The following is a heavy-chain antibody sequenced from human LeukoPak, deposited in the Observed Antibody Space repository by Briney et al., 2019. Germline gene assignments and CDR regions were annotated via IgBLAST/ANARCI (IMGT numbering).Heavy chain of an antibody. V-gene: IGHV4-59*08. CDR1: GGSISSYY. CDR3: ARVRWYNWKFDAFDI. Sequence: SETLSLTCTVSGGSISSYYWSWIRQPPGKGLERIGYIYYSGSTNYNPSLKSRVTISVDTSKNQFSLKLSSVTAADTAVYYCARVRWYNWKFDAFDIWGQGTMVTVSS. CDR2: IYYSGST. D-gene: IGHD1-20*01. J-gene: IGHJ3*02.